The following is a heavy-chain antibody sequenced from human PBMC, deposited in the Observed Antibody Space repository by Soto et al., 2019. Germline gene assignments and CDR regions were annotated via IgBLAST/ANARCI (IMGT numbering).Heavy chain of an antibody. CDR1: GGTFSSYA. CDR2: IIPIFGTA. CDR3: ALGRGYSMVHGVY. J-gene: IGHJ4*02. V-gene: IGHV1-69*06. D-gene: IGHD5-18*01. Sequence: GASVKVSCKASGGTFSSYAISWVRQAPGQGLEWMGGIIPIFGTANYAQKFQGRVTITADKSTGTAYMELSSLRSEDTAVYYCALGRGYSMVHGVYWRQGTLVTVSS.